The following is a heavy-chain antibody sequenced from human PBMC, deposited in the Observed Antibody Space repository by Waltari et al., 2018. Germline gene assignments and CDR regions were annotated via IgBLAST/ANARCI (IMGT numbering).Heavy chain of an antibody. D-gene: IGHD2-15*01. CDR3: AKACSGGTFCYYIDH. V-gene: IGHV3-30*18. Sequence: QVQLVESGGGVVQPGRSLRLSCAASGFRFRNVGMHWVRQAPCKGLEWVAIISHDCSDKHYADSVKGRFTISRDNSKNTLYLQMINLRPEDTATYYCAKACSGGTFCYYIDHWGQGTLVTVSS. J-gene: IGHJ4*02. CDR2: ISHDCSDK. CDR1: GFRFRNVG.